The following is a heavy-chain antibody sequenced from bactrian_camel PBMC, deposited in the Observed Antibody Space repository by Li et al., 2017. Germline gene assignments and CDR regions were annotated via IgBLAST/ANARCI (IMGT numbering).Heavy chain of an antibody. V-gene: IGHV3S31*01. CDR2: IDGAGTRT. J-gene: IGHJ4*01. Sequence: VQLVESGGGLVQPGGSLRLSCAADESAFRSNLMSWVRQAPGKEREGVVAIDGAGTRTYYSESVKERFTISKDNAKRALYLQMNRLQPEDTGVYYCANVPPTSLAVGLGARGQGTQ. D-gene: IGHD5*01. CDR1: ESAFRSNL.